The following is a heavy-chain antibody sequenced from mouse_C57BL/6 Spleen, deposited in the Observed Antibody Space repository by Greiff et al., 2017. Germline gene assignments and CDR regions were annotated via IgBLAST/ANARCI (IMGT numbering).Heavy chain of an antibody. Sequence: VQLQQSGPELVKPGASVKISCKASGYSFTGYYMNWVKQSPEKSLEWIGEINPSTGGTTYNQKFKAKATLTVDKSSSTAYMQLKSLTSEDSAVYYCARRYYGSSPYFDYWGQGTTLTGSS. CDR1: GYSFTGYY. J-gene: IGHJ2*01. CDR2: INPSTGGT. V-gene: IGHV1-42*01. D-gene: IGHD1-1*01. CDR3: ARRYYGSSPYFDY.